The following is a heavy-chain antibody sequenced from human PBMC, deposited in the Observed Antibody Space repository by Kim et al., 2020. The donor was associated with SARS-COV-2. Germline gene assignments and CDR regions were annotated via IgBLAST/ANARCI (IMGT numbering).Heavy chain of an antibody. V-gene: IGHV4-39*01. Sequence: LKSRVTISVDTSKNQFSLKLSSVTAADTAVYYCARHDVGYAYIQANWFDPWGQGTLVTVSS. J-gene: IGHJ5*02. D-gene: IGHD3-16*01. CDR3: ARHDVGYAYIQANWFDP.